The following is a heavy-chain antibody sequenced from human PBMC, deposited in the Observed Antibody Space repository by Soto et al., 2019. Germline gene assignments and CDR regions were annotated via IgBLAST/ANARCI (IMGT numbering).Heavy chain of an antibody. Sequence: QVQLVEPGGGVVQPGRSLRLSCAASGFTFSSYAMHWVRQAPGKGLEWVAVISYDGSNKYYADSVKGRFTISRDNSKNTLYLQMNSLRAEDTAVYYCAREVPELLWFGESKNKYYFDYWGQGTLVTVSS. CDR1: GFTFSSYA. D-gene: IGHD3-10*01. CDR2: ISYDGSNK. J-gene: IGHJ4*02. V-gene: IGHV3-30-3*01. CDR3: AREVPELLWFGESKNKYYFDY.